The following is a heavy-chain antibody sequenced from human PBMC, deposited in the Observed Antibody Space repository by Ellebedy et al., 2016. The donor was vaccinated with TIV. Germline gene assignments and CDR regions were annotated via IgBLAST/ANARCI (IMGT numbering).Heavy chain of an antibody. CDR1: GGSISSGGYY. V-gene: IGHV4-31*03. CDR2: IYYSGST. CDR3: ARDRRYELDY. Sequence: SETLSLTXTVSGGSISSGGYYWSWIRQHPGKGLEWTGYIYYSGSTYYNPSLKSRVTITVDTSKNQFSLKLSSVTAADTAVYYCARDRRYELDYWGQGTLVTVSS. J-gene: IGHJ4*02. D-gene: IGHD2-2*01.